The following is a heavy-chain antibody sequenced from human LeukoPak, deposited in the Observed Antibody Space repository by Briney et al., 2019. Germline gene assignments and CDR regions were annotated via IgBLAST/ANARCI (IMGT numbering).Heavy chain of an antibody. CDR3: ARAPPEWELLSYFDY. CDR2: IYTSGST. D-gene: IGHD1-26*01. CDR1: GGSISSGGYY. Sequence: PSETLSLTCTVSGGSISSGGYYWSWIRQPAGKGLEWIGRIYTSGSTNYNPSLKSRVTISVDTSKNQFSLKLSSVTAADTAVYYCARAPPEWELLSYFDYWGQGTLVTVSS. J-gene: IGHJ4*02. V-gene: IGHV4-61*02.